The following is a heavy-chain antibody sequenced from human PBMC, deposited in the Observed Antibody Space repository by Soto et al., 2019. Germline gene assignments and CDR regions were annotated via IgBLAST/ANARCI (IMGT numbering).Heavy chain of an antibody. CDR3: ARNSTIAAAGTCWFDY. CDR2: INPSGGST. J-gene: IGHJ4*02. D-gene: IGHD6-13*01. Sequence: QVQLVQSGAEVKKPGASVKVSCKASGYTFTSYYMHWVRQAPGQGLEWMGIINPSGGSTSYTQKFQARVTMTKDTSTRTVTMNLSSLKSEDTAVYYCARNSTIAAAGTCWFDYWGQGTLVTVSS. V-gene: IGHV1-46*01. CDR1: GYTFTSYY.